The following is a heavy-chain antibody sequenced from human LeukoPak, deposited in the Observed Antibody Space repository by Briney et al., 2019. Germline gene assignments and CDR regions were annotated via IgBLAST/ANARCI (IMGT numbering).Heavy chain of an antibody. D-gene: IGHD2-2*01. CDR3: ARQPRKYGPSDY. CDR1: GYTFSRYW. V-gene: IGHV5-51*01. Sequence: GESLKISCKASGYTFSRYWIDWVRQMPGKGLEWMGNIYPGDSNTRYSPSIQGQVTISVDRSITTAYLEWSSLKASDAAMYFCARQPRKYGPSDYWGQGTLVSVSS. J-gene: IGHJ4*02. CDR2: IYPGDSNT.